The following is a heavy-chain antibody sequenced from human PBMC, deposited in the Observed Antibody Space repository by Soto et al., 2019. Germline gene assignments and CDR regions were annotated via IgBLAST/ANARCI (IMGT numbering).Heavy chain of an antibody. CDR2: ISGSGGST. D-gene: IGHD1-26*01. CDR1: GFTFSSYA. CDR3: AKDLWLGGSYLWGRAKYFDY. V-gene: IGHV3-23*01. J-gene: IGHJ4*02. Sequence: GGSLRLSCAASGFTFSSYAMSWVRQAPGKGLEWVSAISGSGGSTYYADSVKGRFTISRDNSKNTLYLQMNSLRAEDTAVYYCAKDLWLGGSYLWGRAKYFDYWGQGTLVTVSS.